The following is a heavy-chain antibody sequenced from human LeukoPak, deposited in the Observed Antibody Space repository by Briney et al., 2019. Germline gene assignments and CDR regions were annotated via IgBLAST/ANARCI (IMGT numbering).Heavy chain of an antibody. V-gene: IGHV4-4*07. Sequence: SETLSLTCTVSGGSISSYYWSWIRQPAGGGLEWIGRIYTSASTNYNPSLKSRVTLSVDTSKNQFALKLSSVTAADTVVYYCARGRFCSAIICRGGDAFDIWGQGIVVTVSS. J-gene: IGHJ3*02. CDR1: GGSISSYY. CDR3: ARGRFCSAIICRGGDAFDI. CDR2: IYTSAST. D-gene: IGHD2-15*01.